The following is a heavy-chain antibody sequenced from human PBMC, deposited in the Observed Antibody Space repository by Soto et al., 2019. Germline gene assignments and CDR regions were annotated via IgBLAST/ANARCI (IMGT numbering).Heavy chain of an antibody. CDR2: ISNGDETT. Sequence: GGSLRLSCAASGFIFTDYSMTWIRQAPGKGLEWVSYISNGDETTHYADSVKGRFIVSRDNAKKVLFLQMSGLRVDDTAVYYCARVSATGWHVNGRDYFDHWGLGTLVTVSS. V-gene: IGHV3-11*01. CDR3: ARVSATGWHVNGRDYFDH. D-gene: IGHD6-19*01. CDR1: GFIFTDYS. J-gene: IGHJ4*02.